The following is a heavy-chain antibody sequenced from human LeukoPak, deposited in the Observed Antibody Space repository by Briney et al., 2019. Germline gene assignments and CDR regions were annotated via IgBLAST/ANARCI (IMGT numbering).Heavy chain of an antibody. CDR2: INHSGST. CDR3: ARAFWGSGIDY. CDR1: GGSFSGYY. D-gene: IGHD3-16*01. J-gene: IGHJ4*02. Sequence: SETLSLTCAVYGGSFSGYYWSWIRQPPGKGLEWIGEINHSGSTNYNPSLKSRVTISVDTSKNQFYLKLSSVTAADTAVYYCARAFWGSGIDYWGQGTLVTVSS. V-gene: IGHV4-34*01.